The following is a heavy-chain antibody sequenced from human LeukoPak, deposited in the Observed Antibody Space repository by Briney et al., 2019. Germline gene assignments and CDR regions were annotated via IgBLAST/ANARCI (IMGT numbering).Heavy chain of an antibody. Sequence: GGSLRLSCAASGFTFSSYDMNWVRQAPGKGLEWVAYISSGGRTIYYADSVKGRFTISRDNAKNSLYLQMNSLRAEDTAVYYCARVGIAARPFDYWGQGTLVTVSS. CDR2: ISSGGRTI. CDR3: ARVGIAARPFDY. J-gene: IGHJ4*02. V-gene: IGHV3-48*03. CDR1: GFTFSSYD. D-gene: IGHD6-6*01.